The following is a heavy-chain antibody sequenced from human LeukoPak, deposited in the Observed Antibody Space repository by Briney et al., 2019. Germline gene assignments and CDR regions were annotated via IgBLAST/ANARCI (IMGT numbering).Heavy chain of an antibody. CDR3: ARGHYDFDY. D-gene: IGHD3-3*01. V-gene: IGHV4-59*01. CDR2: IYYSGST. Sequence: SETLSLTCTVSGGPISSYYWSWIRQPPGKGLEWIGYIYYSGSTNYNPSLKSRVTISVDTSKNQFSLKLSSVTAADTAVYYCARGHYDFDYWGQGTLVTVSS. J-gene: IGHJ4*02. CDR1: GGPISSYY.